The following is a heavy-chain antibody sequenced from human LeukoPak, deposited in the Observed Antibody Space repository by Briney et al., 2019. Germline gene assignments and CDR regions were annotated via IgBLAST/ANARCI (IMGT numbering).Heavy chain of an antibody. J-gene: IGHJ6*02. Sequence: SETLSLTCTVSGGSISSYYWSWIRQPPGKGLEWIGYIYYSGSTNYNPSLKSRVTISVDTSKNQFSLKLSSVTAADTAVYYCARHENSYYDFWSGLDYYGMDVWGQGTTVTVSS. CDR3: ARHENSYYDFWSGLDYYGMDV. CDR2: IYYSGST. D-gene: IGHD3-3*01. V-gene: IGHV4-59*08. CDR1: GGSISSYY.